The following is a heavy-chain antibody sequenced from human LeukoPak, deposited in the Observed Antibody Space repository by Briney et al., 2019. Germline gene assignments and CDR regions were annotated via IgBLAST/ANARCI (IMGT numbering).Heavy chain of an antibody. V-gene: IGHV1-2*02. CDR2: INPNSGGT. D-gene: IGHD6-13*01. CDR3: ARGASSSWSNIDY. J-gene: IGHJ4*02. CDR1: GYTFTGYY. Sequence: ASVKVSCKASGYTFTGYYMHWVRQAPGQGLEWMGWINPNSGGTNYAQKFQGRVTMTRDTSISTAYMELSRLRSDDTAVYYCARGASSSWSNIDYWGQGTLVTVSS.